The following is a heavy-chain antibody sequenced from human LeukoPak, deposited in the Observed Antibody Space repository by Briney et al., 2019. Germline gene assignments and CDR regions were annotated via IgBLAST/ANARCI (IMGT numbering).Heavy chain of an antibody. J-gene: IGHJ6*04. CDR2: INHSGST. CDR3: ARGGRGYDILTGYYRRPGSYGMDV. V-gene: IGHV4-34*01. D-gene: IGHD3-9*01. Sequence: SETLSLTCAVYGGSFSGYYWSWIRQPPGKGLEWIGEINHSGSTNYNPSLKSRVTISVDTSKNQFSLKLSSVTAADTAVYYCARGGRGYDILTGYYRRPGSYGMDVWGKGTTVTVSS. CDR1: GGSFSGYY.